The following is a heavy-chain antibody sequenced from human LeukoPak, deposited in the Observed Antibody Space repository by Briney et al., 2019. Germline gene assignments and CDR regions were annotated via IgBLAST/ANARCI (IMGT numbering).Heavy chain of an antibody. D-gene: IGHD3/OR15-3a*01. CDR1: GFTFSSHW. CDR3: VRDLVWDTGRVDY. J-gene: IGHJ4*02. Sequence: GGSLRLSCAASGFTFSSHWMSWVRQAPRKGLEWLANIKEDGSEKYYEDSVKGRFTISRDNAKNSLFLQMNSLRDEDTATYYCVRDLVWDTGRVDYWGQGTLVTVSS. V-gene: IGHV3-7*01. CDR2: IKEDGSEK.